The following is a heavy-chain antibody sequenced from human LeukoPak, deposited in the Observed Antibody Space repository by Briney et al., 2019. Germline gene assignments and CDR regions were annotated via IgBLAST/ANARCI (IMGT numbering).Heavy chain of an antibody. CDR2: ISSGSSYI. D-gene: IGHD6-19*01. V-gene: IGHV3-21*01. CDR1: GFTFSNYY. Sequence: GGFLRLSCAASGFTFSNYYMNWVRQAPGKGLEWVSSISSGSSYIYYADSLKGRFTISRDNAKNSMYLQMNSLRAEDTAVYYCATGVRGYNSALDYWGQGTLVTVSP. J-gene: IGHJ4*02. CDR3: ATGVRGYNSALDY.